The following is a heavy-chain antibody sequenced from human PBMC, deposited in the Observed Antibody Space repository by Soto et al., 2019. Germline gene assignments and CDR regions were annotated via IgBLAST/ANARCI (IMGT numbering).Heavy chain of an antibody. J-gene: IGHJ6*03. CDR2: IKQDGSEK. Sequence: GGSLRLSCAASGFTFSSYWMSWVRQAPGKGLEWVANIKQDGSEKYYVESVKGRFTISRDNAKNSLYLQMNSLRAEDTAVYYFARVRAIYGDYAAYYYYYMDVWGKGTTVTVSS. CDR3: ARVRAIYGDYAAYYYYYMDV. CDR1: GFTFSSYW. V-gene: IGHV3-7*01. D-gene: IGHD4-17*01.